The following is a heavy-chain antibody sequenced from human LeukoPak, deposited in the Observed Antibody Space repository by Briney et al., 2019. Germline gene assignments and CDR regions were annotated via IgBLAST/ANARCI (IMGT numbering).Heavy chain of an antibody. CDR1: GFTVSSNY. V-gene: IGHV3-53*01. J-gene: IGHJ4*02. Sequence: GGSLRLSCAASGFTVSSNYMSWVRQAPGKGLEWVSVIYSGGSTYYADSVKGRFTISRDNSKNTLYLQMNSLRAEDTAVYYCASEVVVAPTFDYWGQGTLVTDSS. CDR2: IYSGGST. CDR3: ASEVVVAPTFDY. D-gene: IGHD2-15*01.